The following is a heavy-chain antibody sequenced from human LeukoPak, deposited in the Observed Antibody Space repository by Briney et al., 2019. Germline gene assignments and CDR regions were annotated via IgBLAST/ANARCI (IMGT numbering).Heavy chain of an antibody. Sequence: GSLRLSCAASGFTVTSNSMSWVRQAPGKGLEWVSVIYSGGRTYYADSVKGRFTISRDNSQNTLYLQMNSLRAEDTAVYYCARGGWFRDAFDIWGQGTMVTVSS. CDR3: ARGGWFRDAFDI. V-gene: IGHV3-53*01. CDR2: IYSGGRT. CDR1: GFTVTSNS. J-gene: IGHJ3*02. D-gene: IGHD3-10*01.